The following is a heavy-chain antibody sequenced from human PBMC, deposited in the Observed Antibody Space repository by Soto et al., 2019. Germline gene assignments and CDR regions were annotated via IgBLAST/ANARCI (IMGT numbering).Heavy chain of an antibody. Sequence: RASVKVSCKASGYSFISYNIHWVRQAPGQRLEWMAWITPGNGNRKYSQKFQGRVTITRDTSASTAYMELSSLTSEDTAVYFCARGFGSSWFDYWGQGTPVTVS. CDR3: ARGFGSSWFDY. CDR1: GYSFISYN. V-gene: IGHV1-3*01. D-gene: IGHD6-13*01. CDR2: ITPGNGNR. J-gene: IGHJ4*02.